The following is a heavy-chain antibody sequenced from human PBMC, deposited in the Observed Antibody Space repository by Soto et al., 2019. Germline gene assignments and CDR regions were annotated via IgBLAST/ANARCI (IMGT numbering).Heavy chain of an antibody. CDR2: VYHTGNA. CDR3: PSRPFYSYGFDV. J-gene: IGHJ6*02. V-gene: IGHV4-30-2*01. CDR1: GGTITTAGYS. D-gene: IGHD3-3*02. Sequence: SGTLSLTCAVSGGTITTAGYSGSWIRQPPGKALEWIGYVYHTGNAYPKPSLKSRVTISLDRSKNQFSLKMTSVTAADTALYYCPSRPFYSYGFDVWGQGTTVTVSS.